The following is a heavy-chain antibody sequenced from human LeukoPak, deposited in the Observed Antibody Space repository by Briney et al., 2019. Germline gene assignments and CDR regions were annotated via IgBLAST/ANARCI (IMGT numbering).Heavy chain of an antibody. CDR1: GFTFSDHA. CDR3: ANLWTPYAFDI. J-gene: IGHJ3*02. V-gene: IGHV3-23*01. Sequence: GGSLRLSCAASGFTFSDHAMHWVRQAPGKGLEWVSAISGSGGSTYYADSVKGRFTISRDNSKNTLYLQMNSLRAEDTAVYYCANLWTPYAFDIWGQGTMVTVSS. D-gene: IGHD1-1*01. CDR2: ISGSGGST.